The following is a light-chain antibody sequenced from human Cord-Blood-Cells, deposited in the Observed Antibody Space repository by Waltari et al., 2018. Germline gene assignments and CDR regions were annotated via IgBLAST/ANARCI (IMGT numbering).Light chain of an antibody. CDR2: RNN. J-gene: IGLJ3*02. CDR1: SSNIGSNY. Sequence: QSVLTQPPSASGPPGQRVTISCSGSSSNIGSNYVYWYQQLPGTAPKLLIHRNNQRPSGVPDRFSGSKSGTSASLAISGLRSEDEADYYCAAWDDSLSGWVFGGGTKLTVL. V-gene: IGLV1-47*01. CDR3: AAWDDSLSGWV.